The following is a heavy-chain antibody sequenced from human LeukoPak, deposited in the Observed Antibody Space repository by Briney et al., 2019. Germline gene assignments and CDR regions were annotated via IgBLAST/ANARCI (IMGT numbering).Heavy chain of an antibody. CDR1: GFTFSSYD. Sequence: GGSLRLSCAASGFTFSSYDIHWVRQAPGKGLEWVSAISGSGGNTYYADSVKGRFTISRDNSKNTLYLQMNSLRAEDTSVYYCAQYGGLGYSSGWSLYYFDYWGQGTLATVSS. J-gene: IGHJ4*02. CDR2: ISGSGGNT. V-gene: IGHV3-23*01. CDR3: AQYGGLGYSSGWSLYYFDY. D-gene: IGHD6-13*01.